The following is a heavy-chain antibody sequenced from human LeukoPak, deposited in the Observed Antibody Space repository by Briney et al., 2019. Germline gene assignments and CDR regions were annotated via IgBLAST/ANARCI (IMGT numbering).Heavy chain of an antibody. J-gene: IGHJ4*02. Sequence: SQTLSLTCAISGDSVSSNSAAWNWIRQSPSRGLEWLGRTFYRSKWYNDYAVSVKSRITINPDTSKNQVSLPLNSVTPEDTAVYYCARETSFRYYDIWSGWDYWGQGTLVTVSS. CDR3: ARETSFRYYDIWSGWDY. D-gene: IGHD3-3*01. CDR2: TFYRSKWYN. V-gene: IGHV6-1*01. CDR1: GDSVSSNSAA.